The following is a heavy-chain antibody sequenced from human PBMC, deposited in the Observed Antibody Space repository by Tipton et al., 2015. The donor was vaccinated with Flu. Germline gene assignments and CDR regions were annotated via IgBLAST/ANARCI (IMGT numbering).Heavy chain of an antibody. CDR1: GYSMSSGYY. V-gene: IGHV4-38-2*01. CDR3: ARLPHRGSGPDY. J-gene: IGHJ4*02. D-gene: IGHD3-10*01. CDR2: IYHSGST. Sequence: GLVKPSETLSLSCAVSGYSMSSGYYWGWIRQPPGKGLEWIGSIYHSGSTYYNPSLKSRVTISVDTSKNQFSLKLRSVTATDTAVYYCARLPHRGSGPDYWGQGTRVTVSS.